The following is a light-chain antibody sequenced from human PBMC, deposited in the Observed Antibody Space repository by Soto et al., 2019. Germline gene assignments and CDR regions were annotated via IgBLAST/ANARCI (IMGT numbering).Light chain of an antibody. J-gene: IGKJ2*01. V-gene: IGKV3-11*01. CDR2: DAS. CDR3: QQRSDWPRT. Sequence: ETVLTQSPATLSLSPGERATLSCRASQSVSSSLAWYQQKPGQAPRLLIYDASNRATGIPARFSGSGSGTAFTLTISSLEPEDFAVYYCQQRSDWPRTFGQGTKLAIK. CDR1: QSVSSS.